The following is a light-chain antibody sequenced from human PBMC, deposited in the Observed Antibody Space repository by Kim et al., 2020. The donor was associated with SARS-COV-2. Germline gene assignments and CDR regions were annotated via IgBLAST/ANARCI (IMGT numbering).Light chain of an antibody. Sequence: EIVLTQSPATLSLSPGEGVTLSCRASQSVSRLLAWYQQRPGQAPRLLIYDTSDRATGIPSRFSGSGSGTEFTLTISSLEPEDFAVYYCQHRDSWTPKFTFGPGTKVDIK. V-gene: IGKV3-11*01. J-gene: IGKJ3*01. CDR1: QSVSRL. CDR3: QHRDSWTPKFT. CDR2: DTS.